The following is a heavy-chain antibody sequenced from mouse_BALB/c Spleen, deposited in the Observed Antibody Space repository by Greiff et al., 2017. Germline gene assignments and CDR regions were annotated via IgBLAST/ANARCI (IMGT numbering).Heavy chain of an antibody. CDR2: IWAGGST. CDR1: GFSLTSYG. J-gene: IGHJ1*01. V-gene: IGHV2-9*02. D-gene: IGHD2-4*01. CDR3: ARGSTMITKGWYFDV. Sequence: LVESGPGLVAPSQSLSITCTVSGFSLTSYGVHWVRQPPGKGLEWLGVIWAGGSTNYNSALMSRLSISKDNSKSQVFLKMNSLQTDDTAMYYCARGSTMITKGWYFDVWGAGTTVTVSS.